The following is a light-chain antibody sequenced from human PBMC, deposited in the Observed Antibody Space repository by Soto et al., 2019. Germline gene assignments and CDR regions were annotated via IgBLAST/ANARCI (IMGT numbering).Light chain of an antibody. Sequence: QSALTQPASVSGSPGQSITISCTGTSSDVGGYNYVSWYQQHPGKAPKLMIYEVSNRPSGVSNRFSGSKSGNTASLTISGLQAEGEADYYCSSYTSIITLYVFGSGTRSPS. V-gene: IGLV2-14*01. CDR3: SSYTSIITLYV. J-gene: IGLJ1*01. CDR2: EVS. CDR1: SSDVGGYNY.